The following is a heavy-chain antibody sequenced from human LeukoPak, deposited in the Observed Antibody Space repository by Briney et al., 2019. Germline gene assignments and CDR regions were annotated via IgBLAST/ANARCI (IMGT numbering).Heavy chain of an antibody. V-gene: IGHV3-23*01. CDR3: AEDQGESSGYYRVPACVY. CDR1: GFPFSFHA. J-gene: IGHJ4*02. CDR2: INGRGGST. D-gene: IGHD3-22*01. Sequence: PGGSLRLSCSASGFPFSFHAMIGSRQAPGKGLEWVSTINGRGGSTYYADSVKGRFTISRDNSMNTLYLQMNSLRAEDTAVYYCAEDQGESSGYYRVPACVYWGQGTLVVTVSS.